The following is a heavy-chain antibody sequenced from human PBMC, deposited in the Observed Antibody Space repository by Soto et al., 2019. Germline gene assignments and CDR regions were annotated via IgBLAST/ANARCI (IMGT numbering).Heavy chain of an antibody. CDR3: AKDMFSSSSAATFDY. D-gene: IGHD6-6*01. Sequence: DVQLVESGGGLAQPGRSLRLSCAASGFIFDDYAMHWVRQAPGKGLEWVSGISWQSGSIRYADSVKGRFTISRDNAKNSLYLQMNSLRVVDTALYYCAKDMFSSSSAATFDYWGQGILVTVSS. CDR2: ISWQSGSI. J-gene: IGHJ4*02. CDR1: GFIFDDYA. V-gene: IGHV3-9*01.